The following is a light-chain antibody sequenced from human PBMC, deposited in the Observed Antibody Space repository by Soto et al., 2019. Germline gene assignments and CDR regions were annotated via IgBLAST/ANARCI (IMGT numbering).Light chain of an antibody. CDR3: QHYNSYSEA. CDR2: AAT. J-gene: IGKJ1*01. V-gene: IGKV1-5*03. Sequence: DIQMTQSPSTLSGSVGDRVTITCRASQPISSWLAWYQQKPGKAPKLLIYAATTLNSGVPSRFSGSGSGTEFTLTIISLQPYEFATYYCQHYNSYSEAFGQGTKVDIK. CDR1: QPISSW.